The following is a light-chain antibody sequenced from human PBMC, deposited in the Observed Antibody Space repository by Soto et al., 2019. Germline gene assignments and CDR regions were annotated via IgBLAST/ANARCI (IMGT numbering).Light chain of an antibody. V-gene: IGKV3-20*01. CDR3: QQYGSSPLT. Sequence: EIVLTQSPGTLSLSPGETATLSYRASQSVSSSYLAWYQQKPGQAPRFLIYGSSSRATDIPDRFIGSGSGTDFTLTISRLEPEDFAVYYCQQYGSSPLTFGRGTKVEIK. CDR1: QSVSSSY. J-gene: IGKJ1*01. CDR2: GSS.